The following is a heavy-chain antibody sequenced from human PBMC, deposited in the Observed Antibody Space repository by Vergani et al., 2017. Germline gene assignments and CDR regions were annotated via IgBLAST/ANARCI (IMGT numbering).Heavy chain of an antibody. CDR3: AKDLGGCNSISCSYYMDV. Sequence: VQLVESGGGLVQPGRSLRLSCTTSGFTFGDYTMSWVRQAPGKGLEWVAVISNDGGNKYYADSVKGRFTIYKDNTVDMLSLQMNSLRPDDTAVYYCAKDLGGCNSISCSYYMDVWGKGTTVTV. CDR2: ISNDGGNK. J-gene: IGHJ6*03. V-gene: IGHV3-30-3*02. D-gene: IGHD2/OR15-2a*01. CDR1: GFTFGDYT.